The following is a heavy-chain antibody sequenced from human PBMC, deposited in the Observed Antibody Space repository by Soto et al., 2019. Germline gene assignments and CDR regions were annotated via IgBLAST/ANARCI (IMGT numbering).Heavy chain of an antibody. J-gene: IGHJ5*02. CDR3: ARVVSSSGYGMNWFDP. V-gene: IGHV4-31*03. CDR2: IYYSGST. Sequence: QVQLQESGPGLVKPSQTLSLTCTVSGGSISSGGYYWSWIRQHPGKGLEWIGYIYYSGSTYYNPSLKSRVTISVDTSKNQFSLKLSSVTAADTAVYYCARVVSSSGYGMNWFDPWGQGTLVTVSS. D-gene: IGHD5-12*01. CDR1: GGSISSGGYY.